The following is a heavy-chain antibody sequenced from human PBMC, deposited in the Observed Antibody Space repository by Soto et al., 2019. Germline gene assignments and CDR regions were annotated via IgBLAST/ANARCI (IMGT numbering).Heavy chain of an antibody. V-gene: IGHV4-34*01. CDR3: ARGTSKYCSCGSCSGTDYFDY. CDR2: INHSGST. CDR1: GGSFSGYY. Sequence: QVQLQQWGAGLLKPSETLSLTCAVYGGSFSGYYWSWIRQPPGKGLEWIGEINHSGSTNYNPSLKSRVTISVDTSKNQFSLKLSSVTAADTAVYYCARGTSKYCSCGSCSGTDYFDYWGQGTLVTVSS. D-gene: IGHD2-15*01. J-gene: IGHJ4*02.